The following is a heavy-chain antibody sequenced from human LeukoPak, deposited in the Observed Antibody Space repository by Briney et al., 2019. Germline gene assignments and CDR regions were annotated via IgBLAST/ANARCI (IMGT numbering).Heavy chain of an antibody. Sequence: ASVKVSCKASGYTFTGYYMHWVRQAPGQGLEWMGWINPNSGGTNYAQKFQGRVTMTTDTSTSTAYMELRSPRSDDTAVYYCARDRSSGGTYYPRYWGQGTLVTVSS. CDR2: INPNSGGT. J-gene: IGHJ4*02. CDR1: GYTFTGYY. CDR3: ARDRSSGGTYYPRY. D-gene: IGHD2-15*01. V-gene: IGHV1-2*02.